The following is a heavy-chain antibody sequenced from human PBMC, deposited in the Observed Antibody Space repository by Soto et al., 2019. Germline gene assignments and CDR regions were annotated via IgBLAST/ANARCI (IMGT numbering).Heavy chain of an antibody. Sequence: GASVKVSCKASGYTFTSYGISWVRQAPGQGLEWMGWISAYNGNTNYAQKLQGRVTMTTDTSTSTAYMELRSLRSDDTAVYYCARVERWLQFSETQSDYWGQATLVTVSS. CDR2: ISAYNGNT. J-gene: IGHJ4*02. V-gene: IGHV1-18*04. D-gene: IGHD5-12*01. CDR1: GYTFTSYG. CDR3: ARVERWLQFSETQSDY.